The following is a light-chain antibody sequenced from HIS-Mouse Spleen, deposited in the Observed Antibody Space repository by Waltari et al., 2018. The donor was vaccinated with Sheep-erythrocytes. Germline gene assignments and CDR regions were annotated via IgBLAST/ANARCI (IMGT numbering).Light chain of an antibody. Sequence: QSALTQPRSVSGSPGQSVTISCTGTSSDVGGYNYVSWYQQHPGKATKLMIYDVSKRPPGVPDRFSGSKSGNTASLTISGLQAEDEADYYCCSYAGSYNHVFGTGTKVTVL. CDR2: DVS. J-gene: IGLJ1*01. V-gene: IGLV2-11*01. CDR3: CSYAGSYNHV. CDR1: SSDVGGYNY.